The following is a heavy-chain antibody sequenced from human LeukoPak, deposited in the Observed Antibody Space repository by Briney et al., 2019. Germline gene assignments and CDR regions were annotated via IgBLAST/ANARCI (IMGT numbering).Heavy chain of an antibody. D-gene: IGHD6-19*01. CDR2: INHSGST. J-gene: IGHJ4*02. V-gene: IGHV4-34*01. Sequence: SETLSLTCAVYGGSFSGYYWSWIRQPPGKGLEWIGEINHSGSTNYNPSLKSRVTISVDTSKNQFSLKLSSVTAADTAVYYCARQRYSSGWYEFSGGGQGTLVTVSP. CDR3: ARQRYSSGWYEFSG. CDR1: GGSFSGYY.